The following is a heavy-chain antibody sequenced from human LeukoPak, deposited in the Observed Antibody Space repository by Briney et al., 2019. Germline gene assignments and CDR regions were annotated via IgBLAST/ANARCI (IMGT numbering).Heavy chain of an antibody. Sequence: PGGSLRLSCAASGFTFSSYAMHWVRQAPGKGLEWVAVISYDGSNKYYADSVKGRFTISRDNARNSLYLQMNSLRAEDTAVYYCARDSGSYGRGGIDYWGQGTLVTVSS. D-gene: IGHD3-10*01. CDR2: ISYDGSNK. CDR1: GFTFSSYA. J-gene: IGHJ4*02. V-gene: IGHV3-30-3*01. CDR3: ARDSGSYGRGGIDY.